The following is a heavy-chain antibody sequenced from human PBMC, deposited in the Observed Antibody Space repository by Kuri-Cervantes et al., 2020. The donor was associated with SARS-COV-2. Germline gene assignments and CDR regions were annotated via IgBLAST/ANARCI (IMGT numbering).Heavy chain of an antibody. CDR2: INWNGGST. D-gene: IGHD3-22*01. V-gene: IGHV3-20*04. Sequence: GESLKISCAASGFTFDDYGMSWVRQAPGKGLEWVSGINWNGGSTGYADSVKGRFTISRDNSKNTLYLQMNSLRAEDTAVYYCANGGSGYYLHDAFDIWGQGTMVTVSS. CDR1: GFTFDDYG. J-gene: IGHJ3*02. CDR3: ANGGSGYYLHDAFDI.